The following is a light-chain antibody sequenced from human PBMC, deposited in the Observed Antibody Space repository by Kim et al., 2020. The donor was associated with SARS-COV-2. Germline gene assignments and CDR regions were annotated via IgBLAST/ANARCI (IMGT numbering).Light chain of an antibody. CDR1: TGTFTSGHY. CDR3: FLFYSGVWV. J-gene: IGLJ3*02. V-gene: IGLV7-46*01. CDR2: DTT. Sequence: PGGTVTLPGGSSTGTFTSGHYPYWCQQKPGQAPTTLIYDTTVRHSWTPARFSGSLLGGKAALTLSGAQPEDEAEYYCFLFYSGVWVFGGGTQLTVL.